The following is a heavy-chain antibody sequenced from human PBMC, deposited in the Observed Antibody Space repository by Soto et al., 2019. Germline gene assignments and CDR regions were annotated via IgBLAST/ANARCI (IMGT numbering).Heavy chain of an antibody. Sequence: PSETLSLTCAVSSGSLSSSNWWSWVRQPPGKGLEWIGEIYHSGSTNYNPSLKSRVTISVDKSKNQFSLKLSSVTAADTAVYYCARGVPAAIGAMAHYRNYYMDVWGKGTTVTVSS. V-gene: IGHV4-4*02. D-gene: IGHD2-2*02. J-gene: IGHJ6*03. CDR3: ARGVPAAIGAMAHYRNYYMDV. CDR1: SGSLSSSNW. CDR2: IYHSGST.